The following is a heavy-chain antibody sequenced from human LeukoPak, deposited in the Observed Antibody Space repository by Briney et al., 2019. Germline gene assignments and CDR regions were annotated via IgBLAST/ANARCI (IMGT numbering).Heavy chain of an antibody. CDR1: GFTFSSYE. Sequence: GGSLRLSCAASGFTFSSYEMNRVRQAPGKGLEWVSYISSSGSTIYYADSVRGRFTISRDNAKNSLYLQMNSLRAEDTAVYYCARVLAARRSDYWGQGTLATVSS. J-gene: IGHJ4*02. V-gene: IGHV3-48*03. CDR2: ISSSGSTI. CDR3: ARVLAARRSDY. D-gene: IGHD6-6*01.